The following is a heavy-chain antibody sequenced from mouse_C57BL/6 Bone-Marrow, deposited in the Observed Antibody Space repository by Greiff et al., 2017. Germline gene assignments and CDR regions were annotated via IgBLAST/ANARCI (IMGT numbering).Heavy chain of an antibody. V-gene: IGHV5-17*01. Sequence: EVKLMESGGGLVKPGGSLKLSCAASGFTFSDYGMHWVRQAPEKGLEWVAYISSGSSTIYYADTVKGRFTISRDHAKNTLFLQMTRLRSEDTAMYYCAKGSLDGYYEFAYWGQGTLVTVSA. CDR2: ISSGSSTI. J-gene: IGHJ3*01. CDR1: GFTFSDYG. CDR3: AKGSLDGYYEFAY. D-gene: IGHD2-3*01.